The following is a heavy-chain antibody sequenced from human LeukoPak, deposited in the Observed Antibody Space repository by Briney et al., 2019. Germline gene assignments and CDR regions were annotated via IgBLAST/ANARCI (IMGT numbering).Heavy chain of an antibody. J-gene: IGHJ3*02. V-gene: IGHV3-48*01. CDR2: ISSSTTTI. Sequence: GGSLRLSCAASGFTFNSYSMSWVRQAPGQGLEWVSYISSSTTTINYADSVKGRFTISRDNSKNTLYLQMNSLRAEDTAVYYCASPYYYDSSGPEHAFDIWGQGTMVTVSS. D-gene: IGHD3-22*01. CDR3: ASPYYYDSSGPEHAFDI. CDR1: GFTFNSYS.